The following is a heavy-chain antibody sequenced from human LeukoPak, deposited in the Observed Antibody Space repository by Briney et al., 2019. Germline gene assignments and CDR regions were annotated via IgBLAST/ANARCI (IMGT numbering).Heavy chain of an antibody. Sequence: SETLSLTCTVSGGSISSGDYYWSWIRQPPGKGLEWIGYIYYSGSTYYNPSLKSRVTISVDTSKNQFSLKLSSVTAADTAVYYCARIYGSGGYFSPVARWFDPWGQGTLVTVSS. CDR3: ARIYGSGGYFSPVARWFDP. CDR2: IYYSGST. D-gene: IGHD3-10*01. J-gene: IGHJ5*02. CDR1: GGSISSGDYY. V-gene: IGHV4-30-4*01.